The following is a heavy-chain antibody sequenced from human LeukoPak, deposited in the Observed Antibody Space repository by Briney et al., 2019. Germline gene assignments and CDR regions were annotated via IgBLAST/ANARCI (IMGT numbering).Heavy chain of an antibody. CDR3: ARGGYRCYHPPNYYYYLRIDV. V-gene: IGHV1-2*02. J-gene: IGHJ6*02. CDR1: GYTFTGYY. D-gene: IGHD5-12*01. Sequence: ASVKVSCKASGYTFTGYYMHWVRQAPGQGLEWMGWINPNSGGTNYAQKFQGRVTMTRDTSISTAYMELSRLRSDDTAVYYCARGGYRCYHPPNYYYYLRIDVLGQGTTVTVSS. CDR2: INPNSGGT.